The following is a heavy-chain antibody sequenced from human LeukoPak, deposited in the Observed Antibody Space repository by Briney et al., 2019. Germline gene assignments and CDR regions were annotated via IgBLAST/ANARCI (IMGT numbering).Heavy chain of an antibody. CDR3: ARGGLPMNYYDSRSGYDY. Sequence: ASVKVSCKASGYTFTSYGISWVRQAPGQGLEWMGWISAYNGNTNYAQKLQGRVTMTTDTSTSTAYMELRSLRSDDTAVYYCARGGLPMNYYDSRSGYDYWGQGTLVTVSS. J-gene: IGHJ4*02. CDR1: GYTFTSYG. V-gene: IGHV1-18*01. D-gene: IGHD3-22*01. CDR2: ISAYNGNT.